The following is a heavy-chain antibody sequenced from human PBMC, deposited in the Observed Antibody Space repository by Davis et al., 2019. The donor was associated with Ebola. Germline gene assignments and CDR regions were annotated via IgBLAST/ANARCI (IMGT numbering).Heavy chain of an antibody. V-gene: IGHV3-64*02. Sequence: GGSLRLSCAASRFTFSSYAMHWVRQAPGKGLEYVSAISSNGGSTYYADSVKGRFTISRDNSKNTLYLQMGSLRAEDMAVYYCAREGGSSSWAYYYYGMDVWGQGTTVTVSS. CDR2: ISSNGGST. D-gene: IGHD6-13*01. CDR3: AREGGSSSWAYYYYGMDV. J-gene: IGHJ6*02. CDR1: RFTFSSYA.